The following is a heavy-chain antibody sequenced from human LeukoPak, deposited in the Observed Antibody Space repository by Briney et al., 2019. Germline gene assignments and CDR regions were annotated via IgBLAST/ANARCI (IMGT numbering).Heavy chain of an antibody. D-gene: IGHD3-22*01. CDR3: AKGDDTMIVVVISPPYY. CDR2: ISGSGGST. Sequence: GGSLRLSCAASGFTFSSYAMSWVRQAPGKGLEWVSAISGSGGSTYYADSVKGRFTISRDNSKNTLYLQMNSLRAEDTAVYYCAKGDDTMIVVVISPPYYWGQGTLVTVSS. J-gene: IGHJ4*02. CDR1: GFTFSSYA. V-gene: IGHV3-23*01.